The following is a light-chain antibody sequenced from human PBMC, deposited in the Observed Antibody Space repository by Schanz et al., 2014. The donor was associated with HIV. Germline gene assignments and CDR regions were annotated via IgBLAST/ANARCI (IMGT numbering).Light chain of an antibody. Sequence: QSALTQPRSVSGSPGQSVSIFCTGTGSDFGGHDYVSWYQHHPGKAPKLIIYDINQRPSGVPDRFSGSKSGTSASLAITGLQAEDEADYYCQSYDSSLSGYVFGTGTKVTVL. J-gene: IGLJ1*01. CDR1: GSDFGGHDY. CDR2: DIN. V-gene: IGLV2-11*01. CDR3: QSYDSSLSGYV.